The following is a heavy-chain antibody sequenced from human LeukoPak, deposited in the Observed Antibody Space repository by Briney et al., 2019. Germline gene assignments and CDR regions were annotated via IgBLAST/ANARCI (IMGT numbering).Heavy chain of an antibody. CDR1: GGSISSTSYY. V-gene: IGHV4-39*01. D-gene: IGHD2-2*01. Sequence: PSETLSLTCTVSGGSISSTSYYWGWIRQPPGKGLEWIGTIDYSGSTYYNPSLGSRVTISVDMSKTLFSLKLRSVTAADTAVYYCARHTIPGPAYYYYYMDVWGKGTTVTVSS. CDR2: IDYSGST. CDR3: ARHTIPGPAYYYYYMDV. J-gene: IGHJ6*03.